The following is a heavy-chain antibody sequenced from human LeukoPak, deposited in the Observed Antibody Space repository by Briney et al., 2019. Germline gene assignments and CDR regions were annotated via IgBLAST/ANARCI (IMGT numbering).Heavy chain of an antibody. V-gene: IGHV3-23*01. CDR1: GFTFSSYA. J-gene: IGHJ4*02. D-gene: IGHD3-9*01. CDR3: AKDVEYDILTGPPGDYFDY. CDR2: ISGSGGST. Sequence: GGSLRLSCAASGFTFSSYAMSWVRQAPGKGLEWVSAISGSGGSTYYADSVKGRFTISRDNSKNTLYLQVNSLRAEDTAVYYCAKDVEYDILTGPPGDYFDYWGQGTLVTVSS.